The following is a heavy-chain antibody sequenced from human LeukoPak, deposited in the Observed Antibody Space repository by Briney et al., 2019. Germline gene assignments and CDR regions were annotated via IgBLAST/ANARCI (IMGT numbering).Heavy chain of an antibody. CDR1: GGSISSSNQY. Sequence: SETLSLTCIVSGGSISSSNQYWGWIRQPPGKGLEWIGNIYYSGSTYYNSSLKSRVTISVDTSKNQLSLNLTSVTAADTAVYFCARGPTLWLNFDHWGQGALITVSS. J-gene: IGHJ4*02. D-gene: IGHD3-10*01. V-gene: IGHV4-39*01. CDR3: ARGPTLWLNFDH. CDR2: IYYSGST.